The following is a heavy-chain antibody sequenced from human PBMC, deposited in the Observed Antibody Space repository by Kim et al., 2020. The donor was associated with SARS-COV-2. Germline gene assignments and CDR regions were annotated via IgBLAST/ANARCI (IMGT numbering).Heavy chain of an antibody. D-gene: IGHD3-10*01. J-gene: IGHJ6*02. CDR3: ARAAYYYGSGSYYNHYYYYGMDV. Sequence: GGSLRLSCAASGFTFSSYGMHWVRQAPGKGLEWVAVISYDGSNKYYADSVKGRFTISRDNSKNTLYLQMNSLRAEDTAVYYCARAAYYYGSGSYYNHYYYYGMDVWGQGTTVTVSS. CDR2: ISYDGSNK. CDR1: GFTFSSYG. V-gene: IGHV3-33*05.